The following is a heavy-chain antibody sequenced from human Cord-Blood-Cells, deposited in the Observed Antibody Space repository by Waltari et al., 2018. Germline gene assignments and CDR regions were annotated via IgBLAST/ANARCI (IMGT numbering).Heavy chain of an antibody. CDR3: ARQQLVRVGFDP. D-gene: IGHD6-13*01. Sequence: HVQLQESGPGLVKPSGTLSLTCAVSGGSISSSTWWSWVRQPPGKGLEWIGEIYHSGSPNYNPSRKSRVTISVDKSKNQFSLKLSSVTAADTAVYYCARQQLVRVGFDPWGQGTLVTVSS. CDR2: IYHSGSP. J-gene: IGHJ5*02. V-gene: IGHV4-4*02. CDR1: GGSISSSTW.